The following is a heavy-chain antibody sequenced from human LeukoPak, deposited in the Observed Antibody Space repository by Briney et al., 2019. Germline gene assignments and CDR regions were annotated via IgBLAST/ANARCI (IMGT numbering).Heavy chain of an antibody. D-gene: IGHD3-3*01. CDR2: IYYSGST. Sequence: SETLSLTCTVSGGSISIYYWSWIRQPPGKGLEWIGYIYYSGSTNYNPSLKSRVTISVDTSKNQFSLKLSSVTAADTAVYYCARDKGPQTLYYDFWSGSAGYYYYYYGMDVWGQGTTVTVSS. J-gene: IGHJ6*02. CDR3: ARDKGPQTLYYDFWSGSAGYYYYYYGMDV. CDR1: GGSISIYY. V-gene: IGHV4-59*01.